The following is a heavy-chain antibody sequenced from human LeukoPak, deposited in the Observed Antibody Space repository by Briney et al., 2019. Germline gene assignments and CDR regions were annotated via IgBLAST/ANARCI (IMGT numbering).Heavy chain of an antibody. J-gene: IGHJ3*01. Sequence: SETLSLTCTVSGGSISSYYWSWIRQPPGKGLECIGYIYYSGSTNYNPSLKSRVTISVDTSKNQFSLKLSSVTAADTAVYYCAREGASTDAFDFWGQGAMVTVSS. V-gene: IGHV4-59*01. CDR3: AREGASTDAFDF. CDR1: GGSISSYY. D-gene: IGHD2-2*01. CDR2: IYYSGST.